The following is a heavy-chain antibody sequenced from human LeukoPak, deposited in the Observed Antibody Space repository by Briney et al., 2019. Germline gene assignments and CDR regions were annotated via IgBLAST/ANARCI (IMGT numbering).Heavy chain of an antibody. CDR3: ARDRGYSYGPFDY. J-gene: IGHJ4*02. D-gene: IGHD5-18*01. CDR1: GGSVSSGDSY. CDR2: INYSGYT. Sequence: SETLSLTCTVSGGSVSSGDSYWSWIRQPPGKGLEWIGYINYSGYTLYNPSLRSRVTISIDTSKNHFSLKVSSVTAADTAVYYCARDRGYSYGPFDYRGQGTLVTVSS. V-gene: IGHV4-30-4*01.